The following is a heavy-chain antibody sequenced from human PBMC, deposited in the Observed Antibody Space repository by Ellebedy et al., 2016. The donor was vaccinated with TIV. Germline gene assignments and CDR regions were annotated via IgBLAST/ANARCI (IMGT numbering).Heavy chain of an antibody. CDR3: ARGSASGWYDY. CDR1: GYTFTNYG. CDR2: ISASNGKT. J-gene: IGHJ4*02. V-gene: IGHV1-18*04. D-gene: IGHD6-19*01. Sequence: AASVKVSCKASGYTFTNYGISWVRQAPGQGLEWMGWISASNGKTNPAQKFQDRLTMTTDTSTNTAYMELRSLRSDDTAVYYCARGSASGWYDYWGQGTLVTVSS.